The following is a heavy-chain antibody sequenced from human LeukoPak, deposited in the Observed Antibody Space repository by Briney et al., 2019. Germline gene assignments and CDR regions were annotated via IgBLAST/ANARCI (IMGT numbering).Heavy chain of an antibody. V-gene: IGHV3-74*01. CDR3: VGGTSADY. Sequence: PGGSLRLSCAVSGFTFNTYAMHWVRQAPGKGLVWVSRISPDGRTTAYADPVKGRFTVSRDNAKNTLFLQMNSLRPEDTSLYYCVGGTSADYWGQGTLVTVSS. CDR1: GFTFNTYA. CDR2: ISPDGRTT. D-gene: IGHD4-23*01. J-gene: IGHJ4*02.